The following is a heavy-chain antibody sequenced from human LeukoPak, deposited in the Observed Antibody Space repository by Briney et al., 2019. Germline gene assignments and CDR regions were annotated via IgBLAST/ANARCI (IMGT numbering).Heavy chain of an antibody. J-gene: IGHJ3*02. CDR2: IYPGDSDT. D-gene: IGHD5-18*01. CDR3: ARLRYSYGYVGAFDI. Sequence: GESLKISCKDSGYSFTSYWISWVRQMPGKGLEWMGIIYPGDSDTRYSPSLQGQVTISADKSISTAYLQWSSLKASDTAMYYCARLRYSYGYVGAFDIWGQGTMVTVSS. V-gene: IGHV5-51*01. CDR1: GYSFTSYW.